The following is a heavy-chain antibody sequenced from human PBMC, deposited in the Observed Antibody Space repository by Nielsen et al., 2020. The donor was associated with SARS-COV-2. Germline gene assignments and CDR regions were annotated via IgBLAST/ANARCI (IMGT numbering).Heavy chain of an antibody. CDR1: GYSFTSYW. J-gene: IGHJ5*02. CDR2: IYPGDSDT. V-gene: IGHV5-51*01. Sequence: GGSLRLSCKGSGYSFTSYWIGWVRQMPGKGLEWMGIIYPGDSDTRYSPSFQGQVTTSADKSISTAYLQWSSLKASDTAMYYCARSGITMVRGVITRGWFDPWGQGTLVTVSS. D-gene: IGHD3-10*01. CDR3: ARSGITMVRGVITRGWFDP.